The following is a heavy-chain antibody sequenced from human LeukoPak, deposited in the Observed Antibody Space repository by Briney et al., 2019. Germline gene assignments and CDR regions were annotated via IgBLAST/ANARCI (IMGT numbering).Heavy chain of an antibody. CDR2: ISGSGAST. J-gene: IGHJ4*02. D-gene: IGHD3-10*01. CDR1: GFTFSGYA. V-gene: IGHV3-23*01. CDR3: AKESRCYYGSGSFSSQFDY. Sequence: PGGSLRLSCVASGFTFSGYAMSWVRQAPGEGLEWVSSISGSGASTYYADSEKGRFTSSRDNSKNTLYLQVNNLRAEDTAVYYCAKESRCYYGSGSFSSQFDYWGQGNLVTVSS.